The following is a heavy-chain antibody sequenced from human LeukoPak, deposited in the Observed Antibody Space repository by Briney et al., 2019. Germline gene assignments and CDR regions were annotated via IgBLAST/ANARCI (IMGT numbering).Heavy chain of an antibody. CDR2: IYPGDSDT. CDR3: ARRYCSGDSCYEGPGY. CDR1: GYSFTSYW. D-gene: IGHD2-15*01. J-gene: IGHJ4*02. V-gene: IGHV5-51*01. Sequence: GESLRISCKGSGYSFTSYWIGWVRQMPGKGLEWMGIIYPGDSDTRYSPSFQGQVTISADKSISTAYLQWSSLKASDTAMYYCARRYCSGDSCYEGPGYWGQGTLVTVSS.